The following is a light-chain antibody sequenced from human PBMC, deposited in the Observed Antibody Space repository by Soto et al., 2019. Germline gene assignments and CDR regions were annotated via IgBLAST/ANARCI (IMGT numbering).Light chain of an antibody. Sequence: QSVLTQPASVSGSPVQSITIFCTGRSSDVGGYNYVSWYRHLPGKAPELMIFYVINRPSRLSDRFSGSKSGNTAPLTISGLQADAEADYYCSSYTNSGIYVFGTETKVTVL. CDR2: YVI. CDR1: SSDVGGYNY. CDR3: SSYTNSGIYV. J-gene: IGLJ1*01. V-gene: IGLV2-14*03.